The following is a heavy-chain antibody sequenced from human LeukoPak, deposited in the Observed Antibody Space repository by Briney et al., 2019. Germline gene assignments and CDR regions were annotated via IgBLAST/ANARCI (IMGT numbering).Heavy chain of an antibody. J-gene: IGHJ6*03. V-gene: IGHV3-48*03. D-gene: IGHD3-10*02. CDR2: ISSSGSTI. Sequence: GGSLRLSCAASRFTLCSYEMKWLRPGPGKGLEGVSYISSSGSTIYYADYVKGRFTSSNDNANNSLDLKMNSLGAEDAAFYRCAELGITMIGGVWGKGTTV. CDR3: AELGITMIGGV. CDR1: RFTLCSYE.